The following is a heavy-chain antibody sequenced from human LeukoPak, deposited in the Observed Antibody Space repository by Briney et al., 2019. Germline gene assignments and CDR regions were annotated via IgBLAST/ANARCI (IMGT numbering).Heavy chain of an antibody. Sequence: NPSETLSLTCAVSGGSISSGGYSWSWIRQPPGKGLEWIGYIYHSGSTYYNPSLKSRVTISVDRSKNQFSLKLSSVTAADTAVYYCARGGDCSSTSCYKFDYWGQGTLVTVSS. CDR2: IYHSGST. V-gene: IGHV4-30-2*01. J-gene: IGHJ4*02. D-gene: IGHD2-2*02. CDR1: GGSISSGGYS. CDR3: ARGGDCSSTSCYKFDY.